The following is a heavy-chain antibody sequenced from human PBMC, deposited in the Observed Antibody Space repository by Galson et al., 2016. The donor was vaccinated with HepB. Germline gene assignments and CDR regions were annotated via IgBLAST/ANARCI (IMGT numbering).Heavy chain of an antibody. CDR3: AKPRDYGDYYGIDV. Sequence: SLRLSCAASGFTFSSYAMNWVRQTPGKGLEWVSTIGGSGSYTYYADSVKGRFTISRDNSKNTLYLQMNSLRVEDTAVYYCAKPRDYGDYYGIDVWGQGTTVTVSS. CDR1: GFTFSSYA. CDR2: IGGSGSYT. V-gene: IGHV3-23*01. D-gene: IGHD4-17*01. J-gene: IGHJ6*02.